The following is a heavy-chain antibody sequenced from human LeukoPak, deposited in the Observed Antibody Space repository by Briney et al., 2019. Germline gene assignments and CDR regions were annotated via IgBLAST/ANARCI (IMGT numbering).Heavy chain of an antibody. CDR2: ISGSGGST. D-gene: IGHD6-19*01. CDR3: AKNKLRGWYGSYYFDY. V-gene: IGHV3-23*01. J-gene: IGHJ4*02. Sequence: PGGSLRLSCAASGFTFSSYAMSWVRQAPGKGLEWVSAISGSGGSTYYADSVKGRFTISRDNSENTLYLQMNSLRAEDTAVYYCAKNKLRGWYGSYYFDYWGQGTLVTVSS. CDR1: GFTFSSYA.